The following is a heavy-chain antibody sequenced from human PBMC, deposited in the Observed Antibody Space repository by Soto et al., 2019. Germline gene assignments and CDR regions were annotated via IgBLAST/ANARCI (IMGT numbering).Heavy chain of an antibody. J-gene: IGHJ5*02. Sequence: SETLSLTCTVSGGSISPYYWTWSRQPPGKGLEWVGYILYSGNTNYNPSLKSRVTMSVDTAKNQYSLRLTPVTVADTAVYFCAKENVPTAGPGSIWFDPWGRGTLVTVSS. V-gene: IGHV4-59*01. D-gene: IGHD6-13*01. CDR2: ILYSGNT. CDR1: GGSISPYY. CDR3: AKENVPTAGPGSIWFDP.